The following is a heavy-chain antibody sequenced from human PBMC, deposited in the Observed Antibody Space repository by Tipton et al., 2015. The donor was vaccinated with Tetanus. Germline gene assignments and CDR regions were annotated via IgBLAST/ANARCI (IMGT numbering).Heavy chain of an antibody. CDR3: VTGRVFDF. V-gene: IGHV3-21*06. J-gene: IGHJ4*02. CDR1: GFTFSSHS. Sequence: SLRLSCAASGFTFSSHSINWVRQSPGKGLQWVSSISSTSSYISYTDSVKGRFTISRDNGRNSLFLQMNSVTEDDTGIYYCVTGRVFDFWGQGTLVTVSS. CDR2: ISSTSSYI.